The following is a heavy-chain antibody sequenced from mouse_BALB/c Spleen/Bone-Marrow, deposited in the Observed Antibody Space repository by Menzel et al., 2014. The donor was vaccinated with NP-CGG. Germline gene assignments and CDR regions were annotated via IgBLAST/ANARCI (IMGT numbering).Heavy chain of an antibody. Sequence: QVRLQQSGAELAKPGASVKVSCKASGYTFTSYWMHWVKPRPGQGLEWIGYINPSTGYTDYNQKFNDRATLTADKSSSTAYMQLSSLTSKDSAVYYCARGNPLYAMDYWGQGTSVTVSS. CDR2: INPSTGYT. J-gene: IGHJ4*01. CDR1: GYTFTSYW. V-gene: IGHV1-7*01. D-gene: IGHD2-1*01. CDR3: ARGNPLYAMDY.